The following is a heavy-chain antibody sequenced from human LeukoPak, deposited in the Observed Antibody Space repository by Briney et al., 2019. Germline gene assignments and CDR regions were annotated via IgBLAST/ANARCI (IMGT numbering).Heavy chain of an antibody. CDR1: GFTFSTYT. Sequence: GGSLRLSCAACGFTFSTYTMNWVRQAPGKGLEGVSSISSRSRYMYYADSLEGRFTISRDNAKNSLHLPMHSVRAEDTAVYYSARNDKDYGDLVELVDYWGQGTLVTVSS. J-gene: IGHJ4*02. CDR2: ISSRSRYM. D-gene: IGHD4-17*01. V-gene: IGHV3-21*01. CDR3: ARNDKDYGDLVELVDY.